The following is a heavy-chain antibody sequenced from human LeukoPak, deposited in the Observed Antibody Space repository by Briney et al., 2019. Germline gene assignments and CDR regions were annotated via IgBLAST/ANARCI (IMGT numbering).Heavy chain of an antibody. Sequence: GGSLRLSCAASGFTFSSYAMNWVRQAPGKGLEWVSSISSSSSYIYYADSVKGRFTISRDNAKISLYLQMNSLRAEDTAVYYCARDLYGEDFDYWGQGTLVTVSS. CDR3: ARDLYGEDFDY. J-gene: IGHJ4*02. D-gene: IGHD4-17*01. CDR2: ISSSSSYI. CDR1: GFTFSSYA. V-gene: IGHV3-21*01.